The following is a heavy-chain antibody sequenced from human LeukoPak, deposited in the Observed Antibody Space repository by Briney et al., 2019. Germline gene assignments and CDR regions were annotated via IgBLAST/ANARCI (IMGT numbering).Heavy chain of an antibody. CDR3: AREDILTGYSY. D-gene: IGHD3-9*01. J-gene: IGHJ4*02. V-gene: IGHV2-70*11. CDR1: GFSPSTSGMC. CDR2: IDWDDDK. Sequence: SGPALVNPTQPLTLTCTFSGFSPSTSGMCVSWIRQPPVKALEWLARIDWDDDKYYSTSLKTRLTISKDTSKNQVVLTMTNMDPVDTATYHCAREDILTGYSYWGQGTLVTVSS.